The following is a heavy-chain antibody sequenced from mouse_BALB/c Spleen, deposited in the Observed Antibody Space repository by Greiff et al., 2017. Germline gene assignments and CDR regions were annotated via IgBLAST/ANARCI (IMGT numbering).Heavy chain of an antibody. J-gene: IGHJ2*01. Sequence: QVQLQQSGAELVRPGSSVKISCKASGYAFSSYWMNWVKQRPGQGLEWIGKIYPGDGDTNYNGKFKGKATLTADKSSSTAYMQLSSLTSEDSAVYFCARRDWDYFDYWGPGTTLTVSS. CDR2: IYPGDGDT. CDR3: ARRDWDYFDY. D-gene: IGHD4-1*01. CDR1: GYAFSSYW. V-gene: IGHV1-80*01.